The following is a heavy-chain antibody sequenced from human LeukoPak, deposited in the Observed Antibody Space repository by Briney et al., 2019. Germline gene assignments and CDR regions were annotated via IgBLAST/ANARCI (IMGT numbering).Heavy chain of an antibody. Sequence: PGGPLRLSCAASGFTFSSYDMHWVRQATGEGLEWVSAIGTAGDTYYPGSVKGRFTISREDAKNSLYLQMNSLRAGDTAVYYCARDLRAVGPPYYYYGMDVWGQGTTVTVSS. D-gene: IGHD6-19*01. CDR2: IGTAGDT. CDR1: GFTFSSYD. V-gene: IGHV3-13*01. J-gene: IGHJ6*02. CDR3: ARDLRAVGPPYYYYGMDV.